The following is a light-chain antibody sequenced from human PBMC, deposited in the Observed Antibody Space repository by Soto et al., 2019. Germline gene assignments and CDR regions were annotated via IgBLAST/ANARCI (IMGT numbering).Light chain of an antibody. J-gene: IGKJ5*01. V-gene: IGKV3-20*01. CDR1: QSVRIN. CDR3: QQYDSSPRT. Sequence: EIVLTQSPGTLSVSPGERVTISCRASQSVRINLAWYQQIPGQAPRLLIYGASTRATGLPARFSGSGSGTDFTLTISRLEPEDFAVYYCQQYDSSPRTFGQGTRLEIK. CDR2: GAS.